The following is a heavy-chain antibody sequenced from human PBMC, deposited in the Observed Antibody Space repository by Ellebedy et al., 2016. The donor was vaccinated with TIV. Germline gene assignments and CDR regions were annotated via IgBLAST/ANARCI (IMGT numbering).Heavy chain of an antibody. J-gene: IGHJ4*02. V-gene: IGHV3-48*03. D-gene: IGHD2-21*02. CDR3: AKGPPEVEVTAPLGGFDS. CDR2: ISSGATSM. Sequence: GESLKISCEAPGFIFGDSEMNWVRQAPGKGLEWVAFISSGATSMFYADSVKDRFTVSRDNAKNSLFLQMNSLRADDTAVYYCAKGPPEVEVTAPLGGFDSWGQGTLVTVSS. CDR1: GFIFGDSE.